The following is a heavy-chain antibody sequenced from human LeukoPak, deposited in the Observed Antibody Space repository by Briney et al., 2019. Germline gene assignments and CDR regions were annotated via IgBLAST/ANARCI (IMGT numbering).Heavy chain of an antibody. CDR1: GFTFSNAW. J-gene: IGHJ4*02. D-gene: IGHD2-8*01. Sequence: PGGSLRLSCAASGFTFSNAWMSWVRQAPGKGLEWVGRVKSKSNGGTTGYAAPVKGRFTISRDDSKNTYLQMNSLKGEDTAVYFCTAGVGHSDFDYWGQGTLVTVSS. CDR2: VKSKSNGGTT. V-gene: IGHV3-15*01. CDR3: TAGVGHSDFDY.